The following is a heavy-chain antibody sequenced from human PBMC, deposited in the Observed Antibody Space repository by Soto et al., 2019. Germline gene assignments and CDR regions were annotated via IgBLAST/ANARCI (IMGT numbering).Heavy chain of an antibody. J-gene: IGHJ5*02. Sequence: GGSLRLSCAASGFTCSNAWMSWVRQATGKGLEWVGYIKRKTDGGTADYAAPVKGRFTISRDDSKNTLYLQMNSLKTEDTAVYYCTATLGSWGRGTLVTVSS. D-gene: IGHD3-16*01. CDR1: GFTCSNAW. CDR3: TATLGS. V-gene: IGHV3-15*01. CDR2: IKRKTDGGTA.